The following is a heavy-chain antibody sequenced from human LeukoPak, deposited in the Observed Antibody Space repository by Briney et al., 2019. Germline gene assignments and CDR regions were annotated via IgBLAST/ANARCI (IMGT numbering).Heavy chain of an antibody. J-gene: IGHJ5*02. CDR2: VSFDGRNK. D-gene: IGHD2-15*01. V-gene: IGHV3-30*18. Sequence: GTSLRLSCAASGFTFITYGMHWVRQAPGKGLEWLAAVSFDGRNKDYGDSVRGRFTISRDNSKNTLYLQMNSLRAEDTAVYYCAKQTYCSGGNCYGPLDPWGQGTLVTVSS. CDR1: GFTFITYG. CDR3: AKQTYCSGGNCYGPLDP.